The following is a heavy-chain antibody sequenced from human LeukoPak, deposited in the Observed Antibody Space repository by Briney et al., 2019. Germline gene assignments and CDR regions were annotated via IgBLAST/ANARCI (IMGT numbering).Heavy chain of an antibody. CDR2: ISWNSANI. CDR3: AKDVGSGSSSTSYFDY. CDR1: GFTFDDYA. J-gene: IGHJ4*02. V-gene: IGHV3-9*01. D-gene: IGHD1-26*01. Sequence: GGSLRLSCAASGFTFDDYAIHWVRQAPGKGLEWVSGISWNSANIGYADSVKGRFTISKDNAKNSLYLQVNSLRAEDTALYFCAKDVGSGSSSTSYFDYWGQGTPVTVCS.